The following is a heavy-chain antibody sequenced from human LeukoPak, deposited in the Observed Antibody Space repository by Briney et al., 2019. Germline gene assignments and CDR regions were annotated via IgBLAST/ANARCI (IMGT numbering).Heavy chain of an antibody. CDR3: VRVPHLIARPSDS. V-gene: IGHV4-34*01. CDR1: GGSFSGNY. Sequence: PSETLSLTFAFFGGSFSGNYWALIRQTPGRGLEGMGESSPSGDITGYNPALTGRATISVDPSRKQFSVKLTSVTAAGAGVYDCVRVPHLIARPSDSWGPGTLVTVS. CDR2: SSPSGDIT. J-gene: IGHJ4*02. D-gene: IGHD1-1*01.